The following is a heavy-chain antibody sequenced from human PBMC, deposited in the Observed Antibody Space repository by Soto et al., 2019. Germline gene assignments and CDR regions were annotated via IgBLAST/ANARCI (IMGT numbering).Heavy chain of an antibody. J-gene: IGHJ4*02. V-gene: IGHV3-64D*08. CDR2: ISSNGGGT. CDR1: GFTFSSYA. Sequence: GGSLRLSCAASGFTFSSYAMSWVRQAPGKGLEYVSAISSNGGGTYYADSVKGRFTISRDNSKNTLYLQMSSLRAEDTAVYYCVKDRTAQYYDFWSGYYREFDYWGQGTLVTVSS. CDR3: VKDRTAQYYDFWSGYYREFDY. D-gene: IGHD3-3*01.